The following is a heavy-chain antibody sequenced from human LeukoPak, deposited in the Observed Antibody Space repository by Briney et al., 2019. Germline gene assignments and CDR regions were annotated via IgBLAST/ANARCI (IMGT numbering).Heavy chain of an antibody. D-gene: IGHD3-22*01. CDR2: INHSGST. V-gene: IGHV4-61*01. J-gene: IGHJ4*02. Sequence: SETLSLTCTVSGGSVSSGSYYWSWIRQPPGKGLEWIGEINHSGSTNYNPSLKSRVTISVDTSKNQFSLKLSSVTAADTAVYYCARAGYYDSSGYYCWGQGTLVTVSS. CDR1: GGSVSSGSYY. CDR3: ARAGYYDSSGYYC.